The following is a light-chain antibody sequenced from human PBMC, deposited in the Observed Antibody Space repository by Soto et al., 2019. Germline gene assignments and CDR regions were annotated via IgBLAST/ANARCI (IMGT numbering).Light chain of an antibody. CDR3: QQYNNWPPWT. CDR2: GAS. J-gene: IGKJ1*01. V-gene: IGKV3-15*01. Sequence: ETVMTQSPATLSLSPGDRATLSCRASQSVGSNLAWYQQKPGQAPRLLISGASTRSIGIPARFSGSGSGTEFTLTISSLQSEDFAVYYCQQYNNWPPWTCGQGTKVEMK. CDR1: QSVGSN.